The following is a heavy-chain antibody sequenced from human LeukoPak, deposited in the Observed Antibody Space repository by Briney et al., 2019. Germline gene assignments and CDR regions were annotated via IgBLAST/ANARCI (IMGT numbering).Heavy chain of an antibody. CDR2: IYSDNT. CDR1: GFTVSSNS. D-gene: IGHD4/OR15-4a*01. J-gene: IGHJ4*02. CDR3: ARRAGAYSHPYDY. V-gene: IGHV3-53*01. Sequence: GGSLRLSCTVSGFTVSSNSMSWVRQAPGKGLEWVSFIYSDNTHYSDSVKGRFTISRGNSKNTLYLQMNSLRAEDTAVYYCARRAGAYSHPYDYWAREPWSPSP.